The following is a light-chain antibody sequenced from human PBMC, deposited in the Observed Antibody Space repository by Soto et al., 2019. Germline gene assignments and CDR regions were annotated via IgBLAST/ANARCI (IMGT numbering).Light chain of an antibody. CDR2: GAF. V-gene: IGKV3-15*01. J-gene: IGKJ1*01. CDR3: QQYGSSPRT. Sequence: EIVMTQSPATLSVSPGGRATLSCRASQSVDINLAWYQQRPGQSPRLLVYGAFTRATGLPARFSGRGSGTEFTLTISSLQFEDFAVYYCQQYGSSPRTFGQGTKVEIK. CDR1: QSVDIN.